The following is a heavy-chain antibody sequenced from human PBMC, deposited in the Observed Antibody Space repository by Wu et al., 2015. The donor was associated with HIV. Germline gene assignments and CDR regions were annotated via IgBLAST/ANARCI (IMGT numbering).Heavy chain of an antibody. CDR3: LTAIDGIVY. CDR1: GYIFTDYY. Sequence: QVQLLQSGAEVRKPGASVRVSCKTSGYIFTDYYMHWVRQAPGQGLEWMGCINPQSDDTKYAQKFQGRVTMTRDTSTNTAYMELSGLTFDDTAMYYCLTAIDGIVYWGQGPLVTVSP. J-gene: IGHJ4*02. D-gene: IGHD5-24*01. CDR2: INPQSDDT. V-gene: IGHV1-2*02.